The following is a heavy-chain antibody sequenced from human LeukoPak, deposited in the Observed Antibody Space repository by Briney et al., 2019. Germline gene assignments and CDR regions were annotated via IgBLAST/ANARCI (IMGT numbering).Heavy chain of an antibody. CDR1: GYTFTGYY. V-gene: IGHV1-2*02. J-gene: IGHJ4*02. CDR2: INPNSGGT. Sequence: ASVKVSCKASGYTFTGYYMHWVRQAPGQGLEWMGWINPNSGGTNYAQKFQGRVTMTRDTSISTAYMELSRLRSDDTAVYYCARVFSGYDFWNGYLDYWGQGTLVTVSS. D-gene: IGHD3-3*01. CDR3: ARVFSGYDFWNGYLDY.